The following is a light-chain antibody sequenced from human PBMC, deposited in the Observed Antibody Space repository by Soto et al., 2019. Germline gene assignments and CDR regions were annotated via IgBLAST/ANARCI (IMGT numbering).Light chain of an antibody. Sequence: QSVLTQPPSVSGSPGQSVTISCTGTSSDVGGHNYVSWYQQHPGKAPKLMISSVSKRPSGVPDRFSGSKSGNTASLTISGLQAEDEADYYCCSYAGSYTYVFGTGTKVTVL. CDR3: CSYAGSYTYV. CDR2: SVS. J-gene: IGLJ1*01. V-gene: IGLV2-11*01. CDR1: SSDVGGHNY.